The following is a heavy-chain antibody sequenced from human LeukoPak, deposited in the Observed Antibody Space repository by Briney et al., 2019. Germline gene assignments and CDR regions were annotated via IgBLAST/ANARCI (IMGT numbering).Heavy chain of an antibody. J-gene: IGHJ4*02. CDR3: ARAGGIQLWSPYFDY. Sequence: GGSLRLSCAASGFTFSSYWMSWVRQAPGKGMEWVANIKQVGSEKYYVDSVKGRFTISRDNAKNSLYLQMNSLRAEDTAVYYCARAGGIQLWSPYFDYWGQGTLVTVSS. CDR1: GFTFSSYW. CDR2: IKQVGSEK. D-gene: IGHD5-18*01. V-gene: IGHV3-7*03.